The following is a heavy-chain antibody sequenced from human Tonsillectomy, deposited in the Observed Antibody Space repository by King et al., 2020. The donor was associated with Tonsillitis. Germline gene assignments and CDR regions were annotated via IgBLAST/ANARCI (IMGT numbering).Heavy chain of an antibody. J-gene: IGHJ5*02. Sequence: HVQLVESGAEVKKPGASVKVSCKASGYTFTGYYMHWVRQAPGQGLQWMGWINPHSGGTNYAQKFEGRVTMTRDTSISTAYMELSGLRSDDTAVYYCAVDHITSRSSYMRTGGWFDPWGQGTLVTVSS. V-gene: IGHV1-2*02. CDR2: INPHSGGT. CDR3: AVDHITSRSSYMRTGGWFDP. CDR1: GYTFTGYY. D-gene: IGHD2-21*01.